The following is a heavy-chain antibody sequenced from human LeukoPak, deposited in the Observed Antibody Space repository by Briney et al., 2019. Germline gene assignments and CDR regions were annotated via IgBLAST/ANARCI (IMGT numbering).Heavy chain of an antibody. CDR3: ARHHHSGYCDL. CDR2: ISFSGST. CDR1: GGSISLTSNYY. J-gene: IGHJ4*02. Sequence: SETLSLTCTVSGGSISLTSNYYWAWIRQPPGKGLEWIGSISFSGSTYYNQSLKSPVTISVDTPKNQFSLKLSSVTAADTAVYYCARHHHSGYCDLWGQGTLVTVSS. D-gene: IGHD3-16*01. V-gene: IGHV4-39*01.